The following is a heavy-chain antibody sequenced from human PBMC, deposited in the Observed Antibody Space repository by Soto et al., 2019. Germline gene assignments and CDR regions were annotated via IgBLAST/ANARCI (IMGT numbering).Heavy chain of an antibody. J-gene: IGHJ5*02. CDR1: GGTFSSYA. V-gene: IGHV1-69*01. D-gene: IGHD3-16*01. Sequence: QVQLVQSGAEVKKPGSSVKVSCKASGGTFSSYAISWVRQAPEQGLEWMGGIIPIFGTANYAQKFQGRVTITADESTSTAYMELSSLRSEDTAVYYCARDWILRLGELKSPWFDPWGQGTLVTVSS. CDR3: ARDWILRLGELKSPWFDP. CDR2: IIPIFGTA.